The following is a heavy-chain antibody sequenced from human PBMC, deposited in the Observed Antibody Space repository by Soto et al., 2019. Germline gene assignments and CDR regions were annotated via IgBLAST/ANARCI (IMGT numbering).Heavy chain of an antibody. CDR1: GDSVSSASTA. CDR2: TYYRSKWYS. V-gene: IGHV6-1*01. J-gene: IGHJ4*02. Sequence: SQTLSLTCAISGDSVSSASTAWSWIRQSPSRGLEWLGRTYYRSKWYSDYAVSVKSRITINPDTSKNQFSLQLNSVTPEDTAVYYCARGSYYSGWVWGQGTLVTVSS. D-gene: IGHD6-19*01. CDR3: ARGSYYSGWV.